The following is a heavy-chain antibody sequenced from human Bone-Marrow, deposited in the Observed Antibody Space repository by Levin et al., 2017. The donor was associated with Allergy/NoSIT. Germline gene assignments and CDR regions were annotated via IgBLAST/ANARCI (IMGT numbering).Heavy chain of an antibody. D-gene: IGHD2-15*01. CDR1: GYSFTNYW. V-gene: IGHV5-51*01. J-gene: IGHJ4*02. CDR3: ARHELHCSRDDTCYSVYFDS. Sequence: RASVKVSCKASGYSFTNYWIGWVRQMPGKGLEWMGIIYPGDSDTKYSPSFQGQVTISADKSISTAYLQWSSLRASDTAMYYCARHELHCSRDDTCYSVYFDSWGQGTLVTVSS. CDR2: IYPGDSDT.